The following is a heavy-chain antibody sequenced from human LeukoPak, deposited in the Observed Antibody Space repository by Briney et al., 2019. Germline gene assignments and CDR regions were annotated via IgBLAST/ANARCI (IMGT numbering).Heavy chain of an antibody. CDR1: GFTFSSYC. V-gene: IGHV3-21*06. CDR3: ARDGNTDWYFDS. J-gene: IGHJ4*02. D-gene: IGHD1-26*01. CDR2: IISKSNIT. Sequence: GGSLTLSWAASGFTFSSYCMKCDRQAPGGGREWGSSIISKSNITYYADSVKGRLTISRDNAKHPIYLLINSLKAAEPAVYFCARDGNTDWYFDSWGQGTLVTVSS.